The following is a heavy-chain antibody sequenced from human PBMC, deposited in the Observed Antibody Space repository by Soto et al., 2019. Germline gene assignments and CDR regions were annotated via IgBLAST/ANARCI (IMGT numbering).Heavy chain of an antibody. J-gene: IGHJ5*02. CDR2: IYYSGST. Sequence: QVQLQESGPGLVKPSQTLSLTCTVSGGSISSGGYYWSWIRQHPGKGLEWIGYIYYSGSTYYNPSIKRRVTFSVDTSTNQSSLKLSSVTAADTAVNYCARKPAAISSSFDPWGQGTLVTVSS. CDR1: GGSISSGGYY. D-gene: IGHD2-2*01. V-gene: IGHV4-31*03. CDR3: ARKPAAISSSFDP.